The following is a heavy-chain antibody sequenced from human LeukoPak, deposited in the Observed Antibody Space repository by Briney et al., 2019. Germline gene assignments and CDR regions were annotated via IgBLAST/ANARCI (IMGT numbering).Heavy chain of an antibody. CDR2: ISSSSSYI. J-gene: IGHJ5*02. CDR3: ARGRPGDYIWGSYRADNWFDP. Sequence: GGSLRLSCAASGFTFSSYSMNWVRQAPGKGLEWVSSISSSSSYIYYADSVKGRFTISRDNAKNSLYLQMNSLRAEDTAVYYCARGRPGDYIWGSYRADNWFDPWGQGTLVTVSS. CDR1: GFTFSSYS. V-gene: IGHV3-21*01. D-gene: IGHD3-16*02.